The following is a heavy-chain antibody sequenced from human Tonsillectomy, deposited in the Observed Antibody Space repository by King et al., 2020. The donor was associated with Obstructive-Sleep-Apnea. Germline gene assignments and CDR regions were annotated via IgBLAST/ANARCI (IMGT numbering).Heavy chain of an antibody. J-gene: IGHJ3*02. Sequence: VQLVESGGGVIQPGRSLRLSCAVSGFTFSSYGMHWVRQAPGKGLEWVAVISYDGTNKYYADSVKGRFTISRDNSKNTLYLQMNSLRPADTAVYYCVRAGLDCTGDNCYPMGFDIWGQGTMVTVSS. CDR3: VRAGLDCTGDNCYPMGFDI. V-gene: IGHV3-30*03. D-gene: IGHD2-15*01. CDR2: ISYDGTNK. CDR1: GFTFSSYG.